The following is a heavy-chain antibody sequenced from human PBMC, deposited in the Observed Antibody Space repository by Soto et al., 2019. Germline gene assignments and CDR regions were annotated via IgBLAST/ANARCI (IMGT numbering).Heavy chain of an antibody. J-gene: IGHJ3*02. D-gene: IGHD2-8*02. CDR2: IIPIFGTA. V-gene: IGHV1-69*13. CDR3: ARDYWADPHAFDI. Sequence: SVKVSCKASGGTFSSYAISWVRQAPGQGLEWMGGIIPIFGTANYAQKFQGRVTITADESTSTAYMELSSLRSEDTAVYYCARDYWADPHAFDIWGQGTMVTVSS. CDR1: GGTFSSYA.